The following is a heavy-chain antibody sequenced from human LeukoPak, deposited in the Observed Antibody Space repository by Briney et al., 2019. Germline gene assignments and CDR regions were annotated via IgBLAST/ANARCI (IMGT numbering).Heavy chain of an antibody. CDR1: GYSFTSYW. J-gene: IGHJ4*02. CDR3: ARLVGATPLDY. Sequence: GESLKISCKGSGYSFTSYWIGWVRQMPGKGLEWMGIIYPSDSDTTYSPSFQGQVTISADKSSSTAYLQWSSLKASDTAIYYCARLVGATPLDYWGQGTLVIVSS. V-gene: IGHV5-51*01. D-gene: IGHD1-26*01. CDR2: IYPSDSDT.